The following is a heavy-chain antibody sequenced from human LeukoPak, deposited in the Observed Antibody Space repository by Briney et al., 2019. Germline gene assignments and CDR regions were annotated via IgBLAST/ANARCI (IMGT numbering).Heavy chain of an antibody. CDR1: GFTFSSYA. CDR3: ARGTFGELLSWFDP. D-gene: IGHD3-10*01. Sequence: SGGSLRLSCAASGFTFSSYAMHWVRQAPGKGLEWVAVISYDGSNKYYADSVKGRFTISRDNSKNTLYLQMNSLRAEDTAVYCCARGTFGELLSWFDPWGQGTLVTVSS. CDR2: ISYDGSNK. V-gene: IGHV3-30-3*01. J-gene: IGHJ5*02.